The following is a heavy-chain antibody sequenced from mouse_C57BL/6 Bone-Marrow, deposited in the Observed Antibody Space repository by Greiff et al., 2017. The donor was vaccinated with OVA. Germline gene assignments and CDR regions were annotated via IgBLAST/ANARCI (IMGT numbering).Heavy chain of an antibody. V-gene: IGHV7-3*01. Sequence: EVNVVESGGGLVQPGGSLSLSCAASGFTFTDYYMSWVRQPPGKALEWLGFIRNKANGYTTEYSASVKGRFTISRDNSQSILYLQRNALRAEDSATYYWARYIEGDGYYLDYGGQGTTLTVSS. D-gene: IGHD2-3*01. J-gene: IGHJ2*01. CDR1: GFTFTDYY. CDR3: ARYIEGDGYYLDY. CDR2: IRNKANGYTT.